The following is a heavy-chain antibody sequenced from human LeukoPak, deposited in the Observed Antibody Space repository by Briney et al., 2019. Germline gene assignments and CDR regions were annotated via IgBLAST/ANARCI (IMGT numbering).Heavy chain of an antibody. D-gene: IGHD3-22*01. CDR3: ARDYYDSSESGY. CDR1: GGTFSSYA. J-gene: IGHJ4*02. Sequence: GASVKVSCKASGGTFSSYAISWVRQAPGQGLEWMGWISAYNGNTNYAQKLQGRVTMTTDTSTSTAYMELRSLRSDDTAVYYCARDYYDSSESGYWGQGTLVTVSS. V-gene: IGHV1-18*01. CDR2: ISAYNGNT.